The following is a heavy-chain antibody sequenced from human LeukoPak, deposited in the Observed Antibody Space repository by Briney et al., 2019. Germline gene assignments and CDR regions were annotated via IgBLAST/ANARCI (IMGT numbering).Heavy chain of an antibody. V-gene: IGHV4-59*01. CDR2: IYYRRGI. J-gene: IGHJ3*02. CDR1: RGSIRGYY. CDR3: ERGEATTLVAFDI. D-gene: IGHD2/OR15-2a*01. Sequence: SETLSLTSTLSRGSIRGYYWNWSPQRPGEGVEWSLHIYYRRGIRYNPSLKSRVDLPLPKSKKQLPLKLSSVNAADTAVYYCERGEATTLVAFDIWGQGALVTVSS.